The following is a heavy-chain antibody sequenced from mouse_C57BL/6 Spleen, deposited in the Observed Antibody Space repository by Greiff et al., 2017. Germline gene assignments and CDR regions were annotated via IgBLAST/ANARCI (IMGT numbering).Heavy chain of an antibody. CDR1: GFTFSDYG. CDR3: ARRYYSNWYFDV. V-gene: IGHV5-17*01. J-gene: IGHJ1*03. D-gene: IGHD2-5*01. Sequence: DVKLQESGGGLVKPGGSLKLSCAASGFTFSDYGMHWVRQAPEKGLEWVAYISSGSSTIYYADTVKGRFTISRDNAKNTLFLQMTSLRSEDTAMYYCARRYYSNWYFDVWGTGTTVTVSS. CDR2: ISSGSSTI.